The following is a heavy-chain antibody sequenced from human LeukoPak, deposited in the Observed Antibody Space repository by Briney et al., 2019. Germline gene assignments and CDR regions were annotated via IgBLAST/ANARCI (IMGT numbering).Heavy chain of an antibody. Sequence: ASVKVSCKASGYTFTGYYIDWVRQAPGQGLEWMGWINSDSGGTNYAQKFQGRVTMTRDTSTSTAYMELSSLRSDDTAFYYCARDTITVTTPYFDYWAREPWSLSPQ. D-gene: IGHD4-17*01. CDR3: ARDTITVTTPYFDY. V-gene: IGHV1-2*02. J-gene: IGHJ4*02. CDR1: GYTFTGYY. CDR2: INSDSGGT.